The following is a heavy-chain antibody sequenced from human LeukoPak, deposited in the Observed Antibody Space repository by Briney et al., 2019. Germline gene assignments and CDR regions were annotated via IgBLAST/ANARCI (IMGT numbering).Heavy chain of an antibody. CDR1: GFTFSSYA. V-gene: IGHV3-23*01. J-gene: IGHJ4*02. CDR2: ITGSGGDT. Sequence: PGGSLRLSCAASGFTFSSYAMNWARQAPGKGLEWVSTITGSGGDTYYADSVKGRFTISRDNSKNTLYLQMNSLGAEDTAIYYCAKDPYVGGGYHFDSWGQGSLVTVSS. CDR3: AKDPYVGGGYHFDS. D-gene: IGHD3-22*01.